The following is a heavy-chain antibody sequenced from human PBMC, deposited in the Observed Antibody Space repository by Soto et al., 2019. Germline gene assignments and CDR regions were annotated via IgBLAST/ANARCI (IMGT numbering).Heavy chain of an antibody. V-gene: IGHV3-9*01. Sequence: GGSLRLSCAASGFTFDDYAMHWVRQAPGKGLEWVSGISWNSGSIGYADSVKGRFTISRDNAKNSLYLQMNSLRAEDTALYYCAKDRDYSGSYDAFDIWGQGTMVTVSS. CDR1: GFTFDDYA. D-gene: IGHD1-26*01. J-gene: IGHJ3*02. CDR2: ISWNSGSI. CDR3: AKDRDYSGSYDAFDI.